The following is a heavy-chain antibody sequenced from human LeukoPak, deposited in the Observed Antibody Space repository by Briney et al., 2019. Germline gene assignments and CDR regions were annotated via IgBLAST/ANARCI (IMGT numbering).Heavy chain of an antibody. CDR3: AREALYYDFWSGYYGGDYWFDP. CDR1: GYTFTGYY. J-gene: IGHJ5*02. D-gene: IGHD3-3*01. CDR2: INPNSGGT. V-gene: IGHV1-2*06. Sequence: ASVKVSCKASGYTFTGYYMHWVRQAPGQGLEWMGRINPNSGGTNYAQKFQGRVTMTRDTSISTAYMELSRLRSDDTAVYYCAREALYYDFWSGYYGGDYWFDPWGQGTLVTVSS.